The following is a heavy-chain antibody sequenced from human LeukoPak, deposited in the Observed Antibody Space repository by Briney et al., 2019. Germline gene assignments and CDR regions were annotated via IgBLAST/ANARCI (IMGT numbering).Heavy chain of an antibody. CDR3: AKVGNGSGSYYADY. V-gene: IGHV3-30*18. J-gene: IGHJ4*02. Sequence: GGPLRLSCAASGFTFSSYGMHWVRQAPGKGLEWVAVISYDGSNKYYADSVKGRFTISRDNSKNTLYLQMNSLRAEDTAVYYCAKVGNGSGSYYADYWGQGTLVTVSS. D-gene: IGHD3-10*01. CDR1: GFTFSSYG. CDR2: ISYDGSNK.